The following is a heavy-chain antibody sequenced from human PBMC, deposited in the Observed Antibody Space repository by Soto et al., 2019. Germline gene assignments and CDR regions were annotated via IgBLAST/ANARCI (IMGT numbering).Heavy chain of an antibody. D-gene: IGHD2-2*01. J-gene: IGHJ6*02. CDR3: ARHVPAAGYYYGMDV. CDR1: GYTFTNFG. CDR2: ISAYNGNT. Sequence: ASVKVSCKASGYTFTNFGISWVQQAPGQGLEWMGWISAYNGNTNYAQNFQGRVTMTTDTSTSTAYMELRSLRSDDTAVYYCARHVPAAGYYYGMDVWGQGTTVTVSS. V-gene: IGHV1-18*01.